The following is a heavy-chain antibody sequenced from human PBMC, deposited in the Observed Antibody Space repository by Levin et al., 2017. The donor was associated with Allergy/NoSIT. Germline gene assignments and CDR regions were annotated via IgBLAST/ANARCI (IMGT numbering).Heavy chain of an antibody. Sequence: PGGSLRLSCAASGFTFSSYSMNWVRQAPGKGLEWVSSISSSSSYIYYADSVKGRFTISRDNAKNSLYLQMNSLRAEDTAVYYCARDTPYGDYSPYYYYGMDVWGQGTTVTVSS. CDR2: ISSSSSYI. J-gene: IGHJ6*02. CDR3: ARDTPYGDYSPYYYYGMDV. V-gene: IGHV3-21*01. D-gene: IGHD4-17*01. CDR1: GFTFSSYS.